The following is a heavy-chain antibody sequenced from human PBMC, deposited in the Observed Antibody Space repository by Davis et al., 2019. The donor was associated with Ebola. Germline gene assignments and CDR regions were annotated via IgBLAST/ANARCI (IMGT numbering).Heavy chain of an antibody. CDR1: GGSISRYF. CDR3: ARDRDYYHEGVFDI. V-gene: IGHV4-59*12. Sequence: PSETLSLTCTVSGGSISRYFWSWIRQPPGKGLEWIGHIFYTGSAKYNPSLQSRVTMSLDTSENQFSLRLTSVTAADTAVYYCARDRDYYHEGVFDIWGQGTMVTVSS. D-gene: IGHD3-22*01. CDR2: IFYTGSA. J-gene: IGHJ3*02.